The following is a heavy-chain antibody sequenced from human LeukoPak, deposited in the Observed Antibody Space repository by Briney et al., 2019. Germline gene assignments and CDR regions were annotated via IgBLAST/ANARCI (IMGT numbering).Heavy chain of an antibody. D-gene: IGHD6-19*01. CDR1: GFTFSSYE. Sequence: GGSLRLSCAASGFTFSSYEMNWVRQAPGKGLEWVSYISSSGSTIYYADSVKGRFTISRDNAKNSLYLQMNSLRAEDTAVYYCASPGYSSGWLYFDYWSQGTLVTVSS. CDR3: ASPGYSSGWLYFDY. CDR2: ISSSGSTI. V-gene: IGHV3-48*03. J-gene: IGHJ4*02.